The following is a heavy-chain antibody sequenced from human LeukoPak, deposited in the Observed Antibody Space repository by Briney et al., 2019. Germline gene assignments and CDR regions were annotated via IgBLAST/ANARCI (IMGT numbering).Heavy chain of an antibody. V-gene: IGHV3-23*01. CDR3: AKDPVQVGATDNWFDP. Sequence: GGSLRLSCAASGFTVSSNYMSWVRQAPGKGLEWVSAISGSGGSTYYADSVKGRFTTSRDNSKNTLYLQMNSLRAEDTAVYYCAKDPVQVGATDNWFDPWGQGTLVTVSS. CDR1: GFTVSSNY. J-gene: IGHJ5*02. CDR2: ISGSGGST. D-gene: IGHD1-26*01.